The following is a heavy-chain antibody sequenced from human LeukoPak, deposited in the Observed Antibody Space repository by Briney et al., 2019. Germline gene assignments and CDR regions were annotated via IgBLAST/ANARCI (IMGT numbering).Heavy chain of an antibody. J-gene: IGHJ4*02. CDR1: GYTFTSYY. CDR3: ARAHQSYYVSSGYYSGVDY. D-gene: IGHD3-22*01. V-gene: IGHV1-46*01. CDR2: INPSGGST. Sequence: ASVKVSCKASGYTFTSYYMHWVRQAPGQGLEWMGIINPSGGSTSYAQKFQGRVTMTRDTSTSTVYMELSSLRSEDTAVYYCARAHQSYYVSSGYYSGVDYWGQGTLVTVSS.